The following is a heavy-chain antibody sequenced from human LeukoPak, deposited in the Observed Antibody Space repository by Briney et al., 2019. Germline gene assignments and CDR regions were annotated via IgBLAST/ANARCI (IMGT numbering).Heavy chain of an antibody. J-gene: IGHJ4*02. Sequence: GGSLRLSCAASGFTFSIYAMNWVRRAPGKRLEWVSFISNGGDSTHYADSVKGRFTISRDSSKNTLYLQMNSLRVEDTAVYYCAKVLWSHKVLDYWGQGTLVTVSS. CDR2: ISNGGDST. V-gene: IGHV3-23*01. CDR1: GFTFSIYA. CDR3: AKVLWSHKVLDY. D-gene: IGHD2-21*01.